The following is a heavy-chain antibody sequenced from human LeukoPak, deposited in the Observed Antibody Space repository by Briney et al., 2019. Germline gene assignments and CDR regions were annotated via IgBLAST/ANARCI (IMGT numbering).Heavy chain of an antibody. D-gene: IGHD3-22*01. V-gene: IGHV4-4*07. J-gene: IGHJ6*03. CDR1: GGSIINYY. CDR2: IYITGST. CDR3: ARLKYYDSTGYSPGYYMDV. Sequence: SETLSLTCTVSGGSIINYYWSWIRQPAGTGLGWVGRIYITGSTNYNPSLQSRLSMSVDTSKNQFSLRLSSVTAADTAVYYCARLKYYDSTGYSPGYYMDVWGKGITVTVSS.